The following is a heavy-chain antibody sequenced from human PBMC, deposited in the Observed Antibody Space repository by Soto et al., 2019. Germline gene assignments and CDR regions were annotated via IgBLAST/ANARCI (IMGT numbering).Heavy chain of an antibody. Sequence: EVLLLESGGGFVQPGGSLRLSCKASDLRFDDHALPWVRQRPGGGLEWVAGVSWKSDSDGYADSVKGRFSISTDTIQHSVHLQMNSLRPEDTALYYCARDTGLYHDGMDVWGQGTRVTVSS. V-gene: IGHV3-9*01. D-gene: IGHD2-2*01. J-gene: IGHJ6*02. CDR1: DLRFDDHA. CDR2: VSWKSDSD. CDR3: ARDTGLYHDGMDV.